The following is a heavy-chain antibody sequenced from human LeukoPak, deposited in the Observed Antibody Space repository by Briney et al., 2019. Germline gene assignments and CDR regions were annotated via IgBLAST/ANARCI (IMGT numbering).Heavy chain of an antibody. CDR3: AYSSGWYYFDY. CDR1: GFTFSSYA. CDR2: ISGSGGST. V-gene: IGHV3-23*01. D-gene: IGHD6-19*01. J-gene: IGHJ4*02. Sequence: PGGSLRLSCAASGFTFSSYAMSWVRQAPGKGLEWVSTISGSGGSTYYADSVKGRFTISRDNSKNTLYLQVNSLRAEGTAVYYCAYSSGWYYFDYWGQGTLVTVSS.